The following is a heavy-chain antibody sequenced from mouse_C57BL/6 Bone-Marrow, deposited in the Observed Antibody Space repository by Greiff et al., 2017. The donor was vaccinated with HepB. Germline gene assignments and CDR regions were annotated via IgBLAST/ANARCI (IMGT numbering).Heavy chain of an antibody. CDR1: GYTFTDYY. V-gene: IGHV1-19*01. J-gene: IGHJ2*01. CDR3: ASIYYGFSYYFDY. CDR2: INPYNGGT. D-gene: IGHD2-2*01. Sequence: EVQLQQSGPVLVKPGASVKMSCKASGYTFTDYYMNWVKQSHGKSLEWIGVINPYNGGTSYNQKFKGKATLTVDKSSSTAYMELNSLTSEDSAVYYCASIYYGFSYYFDYWGQGTTLTVSS.